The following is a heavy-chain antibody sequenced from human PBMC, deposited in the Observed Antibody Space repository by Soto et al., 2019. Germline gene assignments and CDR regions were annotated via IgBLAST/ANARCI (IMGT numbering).Heavy chain of an antibody. V-gene: IGHV3-7*01. J-gene: IGHJ6*03. CDR2: IKQDGSEK. CDR1: GFTFSSYW. CDR3: ARDREKDIVVVPAASYYYYYYMDV. Sequence: GESLKISCAASGFTFSSYWMSWVRQAPGKGLEWVANIKQDGSEKYYVDSVKGRFTISRDKAKNSLYLQMNSLRAEDTAVYYCARDREKDIVVVPAASYYYYYYMDVWGKGTTVTVSS. D-gene: IGHD2-2*01.